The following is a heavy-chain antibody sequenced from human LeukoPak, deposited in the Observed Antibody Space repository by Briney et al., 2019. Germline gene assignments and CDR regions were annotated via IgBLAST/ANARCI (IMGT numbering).Heavy chain of an antibody. CDR3: AGHDYGDYLEGYFDY. CDR1: GGTFSSYA. Sequence: SVKVSCKASGGTFSSYAISWVRQAPGQGLEWMGGIIPIFGTANYAQKFQGRVTITTDESTSTAYMELSSLRSEDTAVYYCAGHDYGDYLEGYFDYWAREPWSPSPQ. CDR2: IIPIFGTA. J-gene: IGHJ4*02. V-gene: IGHV1-69*05. D-gene: IGHD4-17*01.